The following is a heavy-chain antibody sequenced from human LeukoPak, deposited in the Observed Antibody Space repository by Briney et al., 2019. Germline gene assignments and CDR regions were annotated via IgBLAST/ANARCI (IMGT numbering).Heavy chain of an antibody. Sequence: ASVKVSCKASGYTFTTYGINWVRQAPGQGLEWMGWISAYNGHTNYAQKLQGRVTMTTDTSTTTAYMDLRSLRSDDTAVYYCARYYYGDSRYYFDYWGQGALVTVSS. D-gene: IGHD4-17*01. J-gene: IGHJ4*02. V-gene: IGHV1-18*01. CDR3: ARYYYGDSRYYFDY. CDR1: GYTFTTYG. CDR2: ISAYNGHT.